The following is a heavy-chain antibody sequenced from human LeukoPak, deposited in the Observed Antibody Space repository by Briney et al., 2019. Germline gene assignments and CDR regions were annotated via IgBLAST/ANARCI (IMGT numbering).Heavy chain of an antibody. Sequence: ASVKVSCKASGYTFTSYGISWVRQAPGQGLEWMGWINPNSGGTNYAQKFQGWVTMTRDTSISTAYMELSRLRSDDTAVYYCARSYPLYSSSWDDAFDIWGQGTMVTVSS. CDR2: INPNSGGT. V-gene: IGHV1-2*04. D-gene: IGHD6-13*01. J-gene: IGHJ3*02. CDR3: ARSYPLYSSSWDDAFDI. CDR1: GYTFTSYG.